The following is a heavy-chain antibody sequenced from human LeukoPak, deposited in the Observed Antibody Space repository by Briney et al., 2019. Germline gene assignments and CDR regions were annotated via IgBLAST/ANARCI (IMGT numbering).Heavy chain of an antibody. J-gene: IGHJ4*02. D-gene: IGHD6-13*01. CDR3: GRARIAERGTGWRVDY. V-gene: IGHV3-7*01. Sequence: GGSLRLSCAASGFTFSSYWMSWVRQAPGKGLEWVANIKQDGNEKYYLDSVKGRFTISRDNAKNSLYLQMNSLRDEDTAVYYCGRARIAERGTGWRVDYWAQGTLVTVSS. CDR2: IKQDGNEK. CDR1: GFTFSSYW.